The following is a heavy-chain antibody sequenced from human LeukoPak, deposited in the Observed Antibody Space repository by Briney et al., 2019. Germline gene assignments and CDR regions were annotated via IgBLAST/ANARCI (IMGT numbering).Heavy chain of an antibody. Sequence: GGSLRLSCAASGFTFSCYAMSWVRQAPGKGLEWVSGISGSGGSTYYADSVKGRFTISRDNSKNTLYLQMNSLRAEDTAVYYCAQDLGVQWLVRAFDYWGQGTLDTVSS. D-gene: IGHD6-19*01. J-gene: IGHJ4*02. CDR1: GFTFSCYA. CDR3: AQDLGVQWLVRAFDY. V-gene: IGHV3-23*01. CDR2: ISGSGGST.